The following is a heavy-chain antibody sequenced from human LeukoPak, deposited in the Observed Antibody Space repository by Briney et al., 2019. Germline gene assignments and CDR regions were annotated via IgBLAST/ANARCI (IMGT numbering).Heavy chain of an antibody. Sequence: GGSLRLSCSASGFTFSNYAMTWVRQAPGQGLEWVSTISRSGDKTYYAASVKGRFTISRDNSKNMLYLQMNSLRAADTAIYYCARFCGPSTCYSGFDSWGQGTLVTVSS. CDR2: ISRSGDKT. CDR1: GFTFSNYA. D-gene: IGHD2-15*01. V-gene: IGHV3-23*01. CDR3: ARFCGPSTCYSGFDS. J-gene: IGHJ4*02.